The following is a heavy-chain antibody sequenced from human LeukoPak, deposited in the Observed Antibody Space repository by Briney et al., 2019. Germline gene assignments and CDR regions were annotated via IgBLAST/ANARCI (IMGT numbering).Heavy chain of an antibody. J-gene: IGHJ4*02. Sequence: SETLSLTCTVSGGSISSSSYSWGWIRQPPGKGLEWIGSIYYSGSTYYNPSLKSRVTISVDTSKNQFSLKLSSVTAADTAVYYCASTREMATINYFDYWGQGTLVTVSS. CDR2: IYYSGST. CDR3: ASTREMATINYFDY. V-gene: IGHV4-39*01. CDR1: GGSISSSSYS. D-gene: IGHD5-24*01.